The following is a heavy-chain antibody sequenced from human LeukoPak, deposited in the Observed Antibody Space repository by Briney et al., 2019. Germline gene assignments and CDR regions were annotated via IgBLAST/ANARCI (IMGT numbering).Heavy chain of an antibody. CDR1: GVTFSSHW. CDR3: AVYNWNSKRDLDY. CDR2: IKHDGSEK. D-gene: IGHD1-7*01. Sequence: PGGSLRLSCAASGVTFSSHWMSWVRQAPGKGLEWAANIKHDGSEKYYVGSVKGRFTISRDNAKNSLYLQMNSLRAEDTAVYYCAVYNWNSKRDLDYWGQGTLVTVSS. J-gene: IGHJ4*02. V-gene: IGHV3-7*05.